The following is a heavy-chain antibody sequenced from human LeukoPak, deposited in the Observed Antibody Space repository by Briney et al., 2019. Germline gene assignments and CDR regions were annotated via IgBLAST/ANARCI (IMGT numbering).Heavy chain of an antibody. Sequence: GGSLRLSCAASGFTFSHYAMHWVRQAPGKGLEWVAVISYDGSNKYYADSVKGRFTISRDNSKNTLYLHMNGLKPEDTAVYYCAKGVSVRGAFDYWGQGTLVTVSS. CDR3: AKGVSVRGAFDY. V-gene: IGHV3-30*18. D-gene: IGHD3-10*01. J-gene: IGHJ4*02. CDR2: ISYDGSNK. CDR1: GFTFSHYA.